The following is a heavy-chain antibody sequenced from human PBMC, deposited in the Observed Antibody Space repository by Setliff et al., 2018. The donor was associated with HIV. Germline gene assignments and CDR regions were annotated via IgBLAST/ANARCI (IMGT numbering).Heavy chain of an antibody. CDR1: GYTFSSYD. CDR2: MNPNSGNT. V-gene: IGHV1-8*02. J-gene: IGHJ6*03. CDR3: ARARRDSYDRGRRNHYYIDV. D-gene: IGHD3-22*01. Sequence: ASVKVSCKASGYTFSSYDINWVRQATGQGLEWMGWMNPNSGNTGYAQKFQGRVTMTRDTSISTAYMELNNLKFEDTAVYYFARARRDSYDRGRRNHYYIDVWGKGAKVTVSS.